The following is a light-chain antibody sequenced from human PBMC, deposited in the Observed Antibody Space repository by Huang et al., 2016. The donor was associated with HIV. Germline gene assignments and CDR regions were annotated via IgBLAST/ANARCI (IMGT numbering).Light chain of an antibody. CDR1: ESLLHSNGYNY. CDR2: SAS. V-gene: IGKV2-28*01. J-gene: IGKJ5*01. Sequence: DIVMTQSPRSLSVTPGEPASISCRSDESLLHSNGYNYLEWYVQKPGQSPQLLIYSASNRASGVPDRFSCRGSGTDFTLKISRVEADDVGIYYCMQGLQTRITFGQGTRLEIK. CDR3: MQGLQTRIT.